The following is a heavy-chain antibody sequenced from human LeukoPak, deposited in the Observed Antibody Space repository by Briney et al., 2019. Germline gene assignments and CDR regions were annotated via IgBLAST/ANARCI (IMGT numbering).Heavy chain of an antibody. D-gene: IGHD2-2*01. CDR2: MNPNSGNT. V-gene: IGHV1-8*03. CDR3: ARGYWASRRCSSTSCYPPGY. CDR1: GYTFTSYD. Sequence: GASVKVSCKASGYTFTSYDINWVRQATGQGLEWMGWMNPNSGNTGYAQKFQGRVTITRNTSISTAYMELSSLRSEDTAVYYCARGYWASRRCSSTSCYPPGYWGQGTLVTVSS. J-gene: IGHJ4*02.